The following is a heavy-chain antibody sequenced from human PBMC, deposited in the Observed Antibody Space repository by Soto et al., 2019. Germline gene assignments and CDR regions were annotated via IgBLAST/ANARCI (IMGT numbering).Heavy chain of an antibody. CDR2: ITGTGGKT. J-gene: IGHJ6*02. Sequence: GGSLRLSCEASGFTFSGYAIRWVRQAPGKGLEWVSTITGTGGKTYYAGSVKGRFTISRDNSKNTMYLQINSLTAEDTAVYYCAKDLHTSSSEWRYYFGMDVWGQGTTVTVSS. D-gene: IGHD6-6*01. CDR1: GFTFSGYA. V-gene: IGHV3-23*01. CDR3: AKDLHTSSSEWRYYFGMDV.